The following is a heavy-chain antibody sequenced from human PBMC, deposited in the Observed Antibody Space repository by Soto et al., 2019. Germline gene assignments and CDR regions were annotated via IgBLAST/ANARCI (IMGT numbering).Heavy chain of an antibody. CDR1: GGSISSSNYY. V-gene: IGHV4-39*01. D-gene: IGHD3-22*01. CDR3: ARHYLASSGYYVSYFDY. CDR2: IYFSGST. J-gene: IGHJ4*02. Sequence: PSETLSLTCTVSGGSISSSNYYWGWIRQPPGKGLEWIGSIYFSGSTHYNPSLKSRVTISVDTSKNQFSLKLSSVTAADTAVYYCARHYLASSGYYVSYFDYWGQGTLVTVSS.